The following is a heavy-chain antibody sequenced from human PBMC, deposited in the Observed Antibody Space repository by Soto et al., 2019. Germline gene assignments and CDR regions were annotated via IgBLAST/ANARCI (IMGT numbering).Heavy chain of an antibody. Sequence: GGSLRLSCEASGFTLSAFSMQWVRQAPGQGLEWVSYISSSGSTIYYADSVKGRFTISRDNAKNSLYLQMNSLRAEDTAVYYCARGELVYAIRDAFDIWGQGTMVTVSS. D-gene: IGHD2-8*01. CDR3: ARGELVYAIRDAFDI. V-gene: IGHV3-48*03. CDR2: ISSSGSTI. J-gene: IGHJ3*02. CDR1: GFTLSAFS.